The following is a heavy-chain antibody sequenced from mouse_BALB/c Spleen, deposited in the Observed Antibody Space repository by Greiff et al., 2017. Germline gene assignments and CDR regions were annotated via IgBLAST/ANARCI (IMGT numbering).Heavy chain of an antibody. CDR1: GFTFSSFG. D-gene: IGHD2-4*01. CDR3: ARGIYYDYALAY. V-gene: IGHV5-17*03. CDR2: ISSGSSTI. Sequence: EVMLVESGGGLVQPGGSRKLSCAASGFTFSSFGMHWVRQAPEKGLEWVAYISSGSSTIYYADTVKGRFTISRDNAKNTLYLQMSSLKSEDTAMYYCARGIYYDYALAYWGQGTLVTVSA. J-gene: IGHJ3*01.